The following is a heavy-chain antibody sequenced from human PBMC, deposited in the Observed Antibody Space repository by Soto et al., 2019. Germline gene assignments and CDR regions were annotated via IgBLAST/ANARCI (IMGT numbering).Heavy chain of an antibody. CDR2: ISYDGSNK. D-gene: IGHD3-3*01. Sequence: QVQLVESGGGVVQPGRSLRLSCAASGFTFSSYGMHWVRQAPGKGLEWVAVISYDGSNKYYADSVKGRFTISRDNYKNTLYLQMNSLSAEDTAVYYCAKDKYDFWSGYRAFDYWGQGTLVTVSS. CDR1: GFTFSSYG. CDR3: AKDKYDFWSGYRAFDY. V-gene: IGHV3-30*18. J-gene: IGHJ4*02.